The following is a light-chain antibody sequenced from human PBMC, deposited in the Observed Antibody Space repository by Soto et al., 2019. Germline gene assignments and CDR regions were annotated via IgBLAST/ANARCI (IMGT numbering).Light chain of an antibody. Sequence: DIVLTQSPGTLSLSPGERATLSCRTSQSVSSSYLAWYQQRPGQAPRLLIYGASSRATGIPDRFSGSGSGTDFTLTISRLEPEDFAVYYCQQYGTSPPWTFGQGTEVEI. V-gene: IGKV3-20*01. J-gene: IGKJ1*01. CDR3: QQYGTSPPWT. CDR2: GAS. CDR1: QSVSSSY.